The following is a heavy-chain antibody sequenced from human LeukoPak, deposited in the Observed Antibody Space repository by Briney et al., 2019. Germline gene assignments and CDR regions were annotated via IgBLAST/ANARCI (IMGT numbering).Heavy chain of an antibody. CDR3: TTDGYSYGYRDY. Sequence: GGSLRLSSAAYGFTFSSAWMSWVRQPPGKGPEWVGRIDSKADGGTTDYDAPIKDRFIISRDDSKNTMYLQMNSLKTEDTGVYYCTTDGYSYGYRDYWGQGTLVTVSS. J-gene: IGHJ4*02. D-gene: IGHD5-18*01. CDR2: IDSKADGGTT. V-gene: IGHV3-15*04. CDR1: GFTFSSAW.